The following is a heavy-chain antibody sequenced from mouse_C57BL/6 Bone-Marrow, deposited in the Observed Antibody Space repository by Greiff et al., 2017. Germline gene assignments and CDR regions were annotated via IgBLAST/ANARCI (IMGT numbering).Heavy chain of an antibody. V-gene: IGHV5-16*01. D-gene: IGHD1-1*01. Sequence: EVHLVESEGGLVQPGSSMKLSCTASGFTFSDYYMAWVRQVPEKGLEWVANINYDGSSTYYLDSLKSRFIIARDNAKNILYLQMSSLKSEDTAKYYCARVDYYGSWFAYWGQGTLVTVSA. CDR1: GFTFSDYY. CDR2: INYDGSST. CDR3: ARVDYYGSWFAY. J-gene: IGHJ3*01.